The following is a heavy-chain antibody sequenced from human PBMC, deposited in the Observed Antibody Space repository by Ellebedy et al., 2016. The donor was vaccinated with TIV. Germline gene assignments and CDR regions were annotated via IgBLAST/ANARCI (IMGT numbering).Heavy chain of an antibody. Sequence: MPSETLSLTCSVSGVSISSSSDYWGWIRQPPGKGLEWIGSVDYSGRAYNNPSLKTRVTISVDTSKNQFSLKLNSVTAADTAVYYCARVKRGVNDYWGQGALVTVSS. CDR3: ARVKRGVNDY. V-gene: IGHV4-39*07. CDR1: GVSISSSSDY. D-gene: IGHD3-16*01. J-gene: IGHJ4*02. CDR2: VDYSGRA.